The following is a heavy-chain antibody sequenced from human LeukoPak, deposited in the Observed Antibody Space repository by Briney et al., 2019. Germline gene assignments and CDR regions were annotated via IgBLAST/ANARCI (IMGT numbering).Heavy chain of an antibody. Sequence: GRSLRLSCAASGFTFSSYGMHWVRQAPGKGLEWVAVISYDGSNKYYADSVKGRFTISRDNSKNTLYLQMNSLRAEDTAVYYCAKEYSSSGYPGMDVWGQGTTVTVSS. CDR1: GFTFSSYG. D-gene: IGHD6-13*01. CDR2: ISYDGSNK. J-gene: IGHJ6*02. CDR3: AKEYSSSGYPGMDV. V-gene: IGHV3-30*18.